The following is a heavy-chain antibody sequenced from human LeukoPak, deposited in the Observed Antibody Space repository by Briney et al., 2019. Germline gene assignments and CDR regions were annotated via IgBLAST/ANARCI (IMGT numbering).Heavy chain of an antibody. D-gene: IGHD6-19*01. Sequence: SQTLSLTCAISGDSVSSNSAAWNWIRQSPSRGLEWLGGTYYRSKWYNDYAVSVKSRITINPDTSKNQFSLQLNSVTPEDTAVYYCARDSSGWYARYPKDYYDMDVWGQGTTVTVSS. CDR3: ARDSSGWYARYPKDYYDMDV. CDR1: GDSVSSNSAA. V-gene: IGHV6-1*01. CDR2: TYYRSKWYN. J-gene: IGHJ6*02.